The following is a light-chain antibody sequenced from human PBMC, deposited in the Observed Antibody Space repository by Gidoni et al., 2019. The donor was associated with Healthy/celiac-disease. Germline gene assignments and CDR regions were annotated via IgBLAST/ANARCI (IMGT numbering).Light chain of an antibody. CDR1: SSHIGAGYA. V-gene: IGLV1-40*01. J-gene: IGLJ2*01. CDR2: CNS. Sequence: QSVLTQPPSVPGAPGQRVTISCTGSSSHIGAGYAVHWYQQLPGTTPKLLIYCNSNRPSGVPDRFSGSKSGTSASLAITGLQAEDEADYYCQSYDSSLSGSVVFGGGTKLTVL. CDR3: QSYDSSLSGSVV.